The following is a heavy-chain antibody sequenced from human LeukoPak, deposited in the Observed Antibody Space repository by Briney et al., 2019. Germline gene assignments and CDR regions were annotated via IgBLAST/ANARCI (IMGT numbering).Heavy chain of an antibody. CDR2: ISSSNSYI. CDR1: GFTFSSYS. CDR3: ARWDIVAPCDY. V-gene: IGHV3-21*01. Sequence: GGSLRLSCAASGFTFSSYSMNWVRQAPGKGLEWVSSISSSNSYIYYADSVKGRFTISRDNAKNSLYLQMNSLRAEDTAVYYCARWDIVAPCDYWGQGTLVTVSS. J-gene: IGHJ4*02. D-gene: IGHD5-12*01.